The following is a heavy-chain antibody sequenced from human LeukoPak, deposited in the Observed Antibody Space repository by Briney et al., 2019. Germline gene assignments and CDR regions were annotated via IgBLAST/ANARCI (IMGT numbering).Heavy chain of an antibody. CDR2: ISSSGSTI. D-gene: IGHD4-17*01. CDR1: GFTFSSYE. J-gene: IGHJ6*02. V-gene: IGHV3-48*03. Sequence: GGSLRLSCAASGFTFSSYEMNWVRQAPGKGLEWVSYISSSGSTIYYADSVKGRFTISRDNAKNSLYLQMNSLRAEDTAVYYCARDNWSDDYGDYVSLGMDVWGQGTTVTVSS. CDR3: ARDNWSDDYGDYVSLGMDV.